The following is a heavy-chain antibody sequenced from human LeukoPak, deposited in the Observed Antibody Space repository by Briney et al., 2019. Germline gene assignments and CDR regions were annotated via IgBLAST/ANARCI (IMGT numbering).Heavy chain of an antibody. CDR1: GFTFSSYG. J-gene: IGHJ6*04. Sequence: GGSLRLSCAASGFTFSSYGMHWVRQAPGKGLEYVSAISSNGGSTYYADSVKGRFTISRDNSKNTLYLQMSSLRAEDTAVYYCVKGGLGYCSGGSCREVYGMDVWGKGTTVTVSS. D-gene: IGHD2-15*01. CDR2: ISSNGGST. CDR3: VKGGLGYCSGGSCREVYGMDV. V-gene: IGHV3-64D*06.